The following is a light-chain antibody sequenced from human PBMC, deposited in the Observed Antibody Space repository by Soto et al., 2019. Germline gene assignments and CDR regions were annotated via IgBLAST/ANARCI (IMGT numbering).Light chain of an antibody. Sequence: EIVLTQSPGTLSLSPGERATLSCRARQSSRSHYLAWYQQKHGQAPRLLISGAHNRAPGIPDSFSGSESGTDFTLRISRLEPEEFAVYYCQQYGSSVTFGQGNKVEIK. CDR2: GAH. J-gene: IGKJ1*01. CDR1: QSSRSHY. CDR3: QQYGSSVT. V-gene: IGKV3-20*01.